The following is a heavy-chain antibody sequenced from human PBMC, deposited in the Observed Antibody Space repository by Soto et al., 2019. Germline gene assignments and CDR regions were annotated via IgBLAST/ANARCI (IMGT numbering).Heavy chain of an antibody. J-gene: IGHJ4*02. CDR3: ARAGDSSGPVALGY. Sequence: QLQLQESGSGLVKPSQTLSLTCAVSGGSISSGGYSWSWIRQPPGKGLEWIGYIYHSGSTYYNPPLQSRLTISVDRSKNQFSLKLSSVAAADTAVYYWARAGDSSGPVALGYWGQGTLVTVAS. CDR1: GGSISSGGYS. CDR2: IYHSGST. V-gene: IGHV4-30-2*01. D-gene: IGHD6-19*01.